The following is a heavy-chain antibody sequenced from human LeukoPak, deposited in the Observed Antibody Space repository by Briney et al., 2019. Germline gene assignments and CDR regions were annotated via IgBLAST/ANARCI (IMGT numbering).Heavy chain of an antibody. CDR2: IQSGGTT. CDR1: GLTVSTTY. Sequence: GGSLRLSCAASGLTVSTTYMTWVRQAPGKGLEWVSVIQSGGTTNYADSVKGRFTISRDNSKNTVFLQMNSLRPEDTAVYYCGGITRWGQGTLVTVSS. V-gene: IGHV3-53*05. J-gene: IGHJ4*02. CDR3: GGITR.